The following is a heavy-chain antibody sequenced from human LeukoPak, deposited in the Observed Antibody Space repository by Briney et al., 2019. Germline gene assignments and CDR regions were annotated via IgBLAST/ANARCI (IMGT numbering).Heavy chain of an antibody. CDR1: GGSFSDYS. CDR3: ARELSTVVRGITWPDAFDI. Sequence: SETLSLTCAVYGGSFSDYSYSWISQPPGKGLEWIGEINHSGTTTYNPSLKSRVTIAVVTSKNQISLRLSSVTAADTGVYYCARELSTVVRGITWPDAFDIWSRGTMVTVSS. J-gene: IGHJ3*02. CDR2: INHSGTT. V-gene: IGHV4-34*01. D-gene: IGHD3-10*01.